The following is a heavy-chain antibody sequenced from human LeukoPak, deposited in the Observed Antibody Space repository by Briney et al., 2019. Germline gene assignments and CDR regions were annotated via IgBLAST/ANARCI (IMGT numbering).Heavy chain of an antibody. J-gene: IGHJ6*02. CDR1: GGTFSSYA. Sequence: ASVKISCKASGGTFSSYAISWVRQAPGQGFEWMGGIIPIFGTANYAQKFQGRVTITADESTSTAYMELSSLRSEDTAVYYCARDKDMAGTTPHYYYYGMDVWGQGTTVTVSS. CDR2: IIPIFGTA. V-gene: IGHV1-69*13. D-gene: IGHD1-7*01. CDR3: ARDKDMAGTTPHYYYYGMDV.